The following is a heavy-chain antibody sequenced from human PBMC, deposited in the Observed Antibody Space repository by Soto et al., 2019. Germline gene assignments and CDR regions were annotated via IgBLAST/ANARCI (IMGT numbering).Heavy chain of an antibody. CDR1: GGTFSSYT. V-gene: IGHV1-69*02. D-gene: IGHD6-13*01. Sequence: QVQLVQSGAEVKKPGSSVKVSCKASGGTFSSYTISWVRQAPGQGLEWMGRIIPILGIANYAQKFQGRVMITADKSTSTAYMELSSLRSEDTAVYYCARFIAAAGDLDYWGQGTLVTVSS. CDR2: IIPILGIA. J-gene: IGHJ4*02. CDR3: ARFIAAAGDLDY.